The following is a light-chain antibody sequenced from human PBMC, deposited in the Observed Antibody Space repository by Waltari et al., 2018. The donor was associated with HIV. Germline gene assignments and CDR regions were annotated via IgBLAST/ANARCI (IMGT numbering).Light chain of an antibody. CDR2: DSH. CDR3: QSYDSSLNVI. Sequence: QSVLTQPPSVSGAPGQRVTIPCTGSTSNIEAGYGVHWYQHLPEAAPNLLINDSHTRPSGVPDRFSGAKSGTSASLAITGLQVEDEGDYFCQSYDSSLNVIFGGGTKLTVL. CDR1: TSNIEAGYG. V-gene: IGLV1-40*01. J-gene: IGLJ2*01.